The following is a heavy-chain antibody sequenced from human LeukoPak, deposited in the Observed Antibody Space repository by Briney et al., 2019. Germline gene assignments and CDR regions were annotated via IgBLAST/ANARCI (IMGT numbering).Heavy chain of an antibody. CDR3: AKVRWGSDNALDS. J-gene: IGHJ4*02. V-gene: IGHV3-30*18. D-gene: IGHD3-16*01. Sequence: GTSLRLSCAASGFPFSDYGMYWVRQAPGKGQEWLAVISHDGSNKYYADSVKGRITISRDNSMNTLYLQMNSLRAEDTAVYYCAKVRWGSDNALDSWGQGTLVTGSS. CDR2: ISHDGSNK. CDR1: GFPFSDYG.